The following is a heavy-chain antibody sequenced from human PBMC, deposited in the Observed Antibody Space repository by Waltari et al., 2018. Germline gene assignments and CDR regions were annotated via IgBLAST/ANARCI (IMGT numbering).Heavy chain of an antibody. CDR2: VDPEDGET. J-gene: IGHJ4*02. Sequence: EVQLVQSGAEGTKPGATVTISCKASGYTFTDYYMHWGQQAPGKGLEGMGRVDPEDGETIYAEKCQGRVTITADTSTDTAYMELSSLRSEDTAVYYCATDSTRPLELYGFWGQGTLVTVSS. CDR3: ATDSTRPLELYGF. CDR1: GYTFTDYY. V-gene: IGHV1-69-2*01. D-gene: IGHD1-7*01.